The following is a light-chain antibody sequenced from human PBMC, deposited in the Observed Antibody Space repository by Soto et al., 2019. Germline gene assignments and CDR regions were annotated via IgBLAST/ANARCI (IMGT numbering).Light chain of an antibody. CDR1: SSNIGAGYD. V-gene: IGLV1-40*01. CDR2: GNT. J-gene: IGLJ2*01. CDR3: SSYTTRITII. Sequence: QSVLTQPPSVSGAPGQRVTISCTGDSSNIGAGYDVQWYQQLPGTAPKLLIHGNTHRPSGVPDRFSGSESGTSASLAITGLQAEDEADYYCSSYTTRITIIFGGGTKVTVL.